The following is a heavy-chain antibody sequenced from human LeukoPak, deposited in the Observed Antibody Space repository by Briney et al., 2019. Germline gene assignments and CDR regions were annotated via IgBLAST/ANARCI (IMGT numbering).Heavy chain of an antibody. CDR1: GLTFSSYA. CDR3: AKLSQVGIAVPRTVDY. V-gene: IGHV3-23*01. Sequence: GGPLRLSCAASGLTFSSYAMSWVRQAPGKGLEWVSAISGSGGTTYYADSLKGRFTISRDNSKNTLYLQMNSLRAEVTAVYYCAKLSQVGIAVPRTVDYWGQGTLVTVSS. J-gene: IGHJ4*02. CDR2: ISGSGGTT. D-gene: IGHD6-19*01.